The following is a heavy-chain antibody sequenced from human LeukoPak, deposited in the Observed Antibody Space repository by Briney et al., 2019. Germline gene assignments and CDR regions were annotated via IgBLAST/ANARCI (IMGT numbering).Heavy chain of an antibody. J-gene: IGHJ4*02. V-gene: IGHV3-48*02. CDR3: ARYTDYGDYLNFDY. CDR2: ISRSSRTI. CDR1: GFTFSTYN. D-gene: IGHD4-17*01. Sequence: GGSLRLSCAASGFTFSTYNMNWVRQAPGKGLEWVSFISRSSRTIYDADSVKGRFTISRDNAKNSLYLQMNSLRDEDTAVYYCARYTDYGDYLNFDYWGQGSLVTVSS.